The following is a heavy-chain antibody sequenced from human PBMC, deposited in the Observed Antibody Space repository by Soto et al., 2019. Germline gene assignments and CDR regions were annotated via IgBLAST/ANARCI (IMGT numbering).Heavy chain of an antibody. J-gene: IGHJ3*02. Sequence: GGSLRLSCAASGFTVSSNYMSWVRQAPGKGLEWVSVIYSGGSTYYADSVKGRFTISRDNSKNTLYLQMNSLRAEDTAVYYCARDGKDSSGYYYGNVGAFDIWGQGTMVTVSS. CDR3: ARDGKDSSGYYYGNVGAFDI. D-gene: IGHD3-22*01. V-gene: IGHV3-53*01. CDR2: IYSGGST. CDR1: GFTVSSNY.